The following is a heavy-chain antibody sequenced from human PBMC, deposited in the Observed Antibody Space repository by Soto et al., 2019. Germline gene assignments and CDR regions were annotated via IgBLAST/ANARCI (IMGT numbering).Heavy chain of an antibody. CDR3: ARGKGDGYTMSYYYYYGMDV. J-gene: IGHJ6*02. CDR1: GGTFSSYA. D-gene: IGHD5-12*01. V-gene: IGHV1-69*13. Sequence: SVKVSCKASGGTFSSYAISWVRQAPGQGLEWMGGIIPIFGTANYAQKFQGRVTITADESTSTAYMELSSLRSEDTAVYYCARGKGDGYTMSYYYYYGMDVWGQGTTVTVSS. CDR2: IIPIFGTA.